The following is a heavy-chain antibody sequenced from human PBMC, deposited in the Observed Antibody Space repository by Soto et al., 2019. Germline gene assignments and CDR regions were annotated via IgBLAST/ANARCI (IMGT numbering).Heavy chain of an antibody. CDR2: IYYNGNT. CDR1: GGYISNHY. D-gene: IGHD3-16*01. V-gene: IGHV4-59*11. CDR3: ARSNCYSYY. J-gene: IGHJ4*02. Sequence: QVQLQESGPGLVKPSETLSLTCTVSGGYISNHYWSWIRQPPGKGLEWIGYIYYNGNTNYTPSLKCRVTMSVDTSKNQVTPKLSSVTAADTAVYDCARSNCYSYYWGQGTLVTVSS.